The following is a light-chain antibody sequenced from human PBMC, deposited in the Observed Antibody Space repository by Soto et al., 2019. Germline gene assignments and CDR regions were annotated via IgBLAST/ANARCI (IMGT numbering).Light chain of an antibody. CDR3: QQYTSYSWT. Sequence: DIQMTQSPSTLSASVGDRVTITCRASQSISTWLAWYQQKPGKAPNLLIYKASSLESGVPSRFSGSGSGTEFTLTISSLQPDDFATYYCQQYTSYSWTFGQGIKVEIK. CDR1: QSISTW. CDR2: KAS. V-gene: IGKV1-5*03. J-gene: IGKJ1*01.